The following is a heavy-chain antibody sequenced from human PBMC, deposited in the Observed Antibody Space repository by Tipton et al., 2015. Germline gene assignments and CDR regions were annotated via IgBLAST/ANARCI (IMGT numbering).Heavy chain of an antibody. CDR2: IYHSGST. J-gene: IGHJ4*02. CDR3: ARARGRHGGLFDS. D-gene: IGHD4-23*01. Sequence: SLRLSCAASGFTFSSYSMNWVRQAPGKGLEWIGEIYHSGSTNYNPSLKSRITISVDKSKNQFSLKLTSVTASDTAVYYCARARGRHGGLFDSWGQGILVTVSS. CDR1: GFTFSSYSM. V-gene: IGHV4-4*02.